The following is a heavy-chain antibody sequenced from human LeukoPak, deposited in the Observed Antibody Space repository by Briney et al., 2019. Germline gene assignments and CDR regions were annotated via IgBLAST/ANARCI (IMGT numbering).Heavy chain of an antibody. CDR1: GGSISSGGYS. V-gene: IGHV4-30-2*01. CDR3: ARDPGSSWYRNYYMDV. J-gene: IGHJ6*03. Sequence: SETLSLTCAVSGGSISSGGYSWSWIRQPPGKGLEWIGYIYHSGSTYYNPSLKSRVTISVDRSKNQFSLKLSSVTAADTAVYYCARDPGSSWYRNYYMDVWGKGTTVTVSS. D-gene: IGHD6-13*01. CDR2: IYHSGST.